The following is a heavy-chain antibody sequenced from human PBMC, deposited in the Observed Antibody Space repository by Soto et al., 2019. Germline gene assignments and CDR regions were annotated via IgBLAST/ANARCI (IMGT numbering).Heavy chain of an antibody. J-gene: IGHJ4*02. CDR3: ARARGGVAARNDY. V-gene: IGHV3-33*01. CDR1: GFTFSSYG. CDR2: IWYDGSNK. D-gene: IGHD2-15*01. Sequence: QVQLVESGGGVVQPGRSLRLSCAASGFTFSSYGMHWVRQAPGKGLEWVAVIWYDGSNKYYADSVKGRFTISRDNSKNTLYLQMNGLRAEDTAVYYCARARGGVAARNDYWGQGTLVTVSS.